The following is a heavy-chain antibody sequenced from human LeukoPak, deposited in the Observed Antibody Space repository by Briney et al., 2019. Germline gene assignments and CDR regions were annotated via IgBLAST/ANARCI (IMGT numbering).Heavy chain of an antibody. CDR2: TNPNSGGT. Sequence: ASAKVSCKASGYTFTGYYMHWVRQAPGQGLEWMGWTNPNSGGTNYAQKFQGRVTMTRDTSISTAYMELSRLRSDDTAVYYCARRWFGESAHFDYWGQGTLVTVSS. J-gene: IGHJ4*02. D-gene: IGHD3-10*01. CDR3: ARRWFGESAHFDY. V-gene: IGHV1-2*02. CDR1: GYTFTGYY.